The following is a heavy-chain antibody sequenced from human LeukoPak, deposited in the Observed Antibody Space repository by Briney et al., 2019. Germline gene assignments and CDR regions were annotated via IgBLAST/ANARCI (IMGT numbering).Heavy chain of an antibody. J-gene: IGHJ4*02. D-gene: IGHD1-26*01. Sequence: SETLSLTCIVSGGSISSDSYYWNWIRQPPGKGLEWIGSIHYSGSTYYNPSLKSRVTMSADTSKNQFSLKLSSVTAADTAVYYCAKSGSYYRSFDYWGQGTLVTVSS. CDR1: GGSISSDSYY. V-gene: IGHV4-39*01. CDR3: AKSGSYYRSFDY. CDR2: IHYSGST.